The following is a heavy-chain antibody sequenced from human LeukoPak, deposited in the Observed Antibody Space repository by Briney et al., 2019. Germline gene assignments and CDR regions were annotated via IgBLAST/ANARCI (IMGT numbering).Heavy chain of an antibody. J-gene: IGHJ3*02. CDR2: IYPGDSDT. CDR3: ARGGRYYYDSSGYDDAFDI. Sequence: GESLKISCKGSGYSFTSYWIGWVRQMPGKGLEWMGIIYPGDSDTRYSPSFQGQVTISADKSISTAYLQWSSLKASDTAMYYCARGGRYYYDSSGYDDAFDIWGQGTMVTVSS. V-gene: IGHV5-51*01. D-gene: IGHD3-22*01. CDR1: GYSFTSYW.